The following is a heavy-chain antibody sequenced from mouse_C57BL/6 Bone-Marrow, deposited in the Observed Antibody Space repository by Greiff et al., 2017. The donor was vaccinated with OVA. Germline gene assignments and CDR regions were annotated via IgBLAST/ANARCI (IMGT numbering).Heavy chain of an antibody. D-gene: IGHD4-1*01. Sequence: QVQLKESGAELARPGASVKLSCKASGYTFTSYGISWVKQRTGQGLEWIGEIYPRSGNTYYNEKFKGKATLTADKSSSPAYMELRSLTSEDSAVYFCANHWDWYFDVWGTGTTVTVSS. CDR3: ANHWDWYFDV. CDR2: IYPRSGNT. CDR1: GYTFTSYG. J-gene: IGHJ1*03. V-gene: IGHV1-81*01.